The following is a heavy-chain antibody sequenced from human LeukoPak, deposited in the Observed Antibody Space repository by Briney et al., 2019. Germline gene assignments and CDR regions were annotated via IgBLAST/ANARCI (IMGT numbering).Heavy chain of an antibody. J-gene: IGHJ5*02. CDR1: GGSISSGGCS. CDR2: IYYTGNT. CDR3: ARVLAAAGNNWFDP. Sequence: PSETLSLTCAVSGGSISSGGCSWSWIRQPPGKGMEFIAYIYYTGNTYFNPSLKSRVTISVDTSKNQFSLKLSSVTAADTAVYYCARVLAAAGNNWFDPWGQGTLVTVSS. V-gene: IGHV4-30-4*07. D-gene: IGHD6-13*01.